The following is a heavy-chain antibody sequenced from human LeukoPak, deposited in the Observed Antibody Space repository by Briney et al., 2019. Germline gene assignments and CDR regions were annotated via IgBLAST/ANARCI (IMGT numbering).Heavy chain of an antibody. V-gene: IGHV3-7*03. CDR3: ARGPDTAMVTRDY. D-gene: IGHD5-18*01. CDR1: GFTFSSYW. CDR2: IKQDGSEK. J-gene: IGHJ4*02. Sequence: GGSLRLSCAASGFTFSSYWMSWVRQAPGKGLEWVANIKQDGSEKYYVDSVKGRFTISRDNSKNTLYLQMNSLRAEDTAVYYCARGPDTAMVTRDYWGQGTLVTVSS.